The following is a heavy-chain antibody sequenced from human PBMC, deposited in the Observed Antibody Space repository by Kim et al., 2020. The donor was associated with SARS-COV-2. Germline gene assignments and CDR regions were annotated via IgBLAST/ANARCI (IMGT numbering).Heavy chain of an antibody. D-gene: IGHD3-22*01. V-gene: IGHV1-18*01. CDR2: ISAYNGNT. CDR3: ASSKYYYDSSGYLGY. J-gene: IGHJ4*02. CDR1: GYTFTSYG. Sequence: ASVKVSCKASGYTFTSYGISWVRQAPGQGLEWMGWISAYNGNTNYAQKLQGRVTMTTDTSTSTAYMELRSLRSDDTAVYYCASSKYYYDSSGYLGYWGQGTLVTVSS.